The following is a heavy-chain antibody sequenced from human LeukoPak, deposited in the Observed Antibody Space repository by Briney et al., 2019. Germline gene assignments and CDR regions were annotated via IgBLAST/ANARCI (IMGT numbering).Heavy chain of an antibody. CDR1: GFPFRTYG. CDR2: IRHDGSNK. V-gene: IGHV3-30*02. CDR3: VLGTDYFDY. Sequence: GGSLRLSCAASGFPFRTYGMHWARQAPGKGLEWVAFIRHDGSNKFYADSVKGRFTISIDNSKKMLYVQMNSLRAEDTAVCYCVLGTDYFDYWGQGTLVTVSS. J-gene: IGHJ4*02.